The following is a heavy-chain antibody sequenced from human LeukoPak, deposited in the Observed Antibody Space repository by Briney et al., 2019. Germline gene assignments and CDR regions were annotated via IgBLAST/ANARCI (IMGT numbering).Heavy chain of an antibody. CDR3: ARSVAEITSSCSACAEYFHH. Sequence: ASVKVSCKPSGYTFTDYYLHWVRQAPGQGLEWMGWVNPNSGGTKCAERFQGRVTMTRDTSITTAYMELSGLRSDETAVYYCARSVAEITSSCSACAEYFHHWGQGTLIIVCS. V-gene: IGHV1-2*02. J-gene: IGHJ1*01. D-gene: IGHD2-2*01. CDR1: GYTFTDYY. CDR2: VNPNSGGT.